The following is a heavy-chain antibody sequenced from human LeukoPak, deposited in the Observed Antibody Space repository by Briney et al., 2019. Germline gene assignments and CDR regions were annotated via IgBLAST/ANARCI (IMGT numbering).Heavy chain of an antibody. CDR2: IYYSGST. D-gene: IGHD3-22*01. V-gene: IGHV4-39*07. J-gene: IGHJ5*02. CDR3: ARGPKDYYYDSSGYDP. Sequence: PSETLSLTCTVSGGSIASSSSYWGWIRQPPGKSLDWIGSIYYSGSTYYNPSLKSRVTISVDTSKNQFSLKLSSVTAADTAVYYCARGPKDYYYDSSGYDPWGQGTLVTVSS. CDR1: GGSIASSSSY.